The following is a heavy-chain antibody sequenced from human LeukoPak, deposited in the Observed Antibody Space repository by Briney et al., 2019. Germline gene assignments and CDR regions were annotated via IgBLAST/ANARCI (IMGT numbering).Heavy chain of an antibody. J-gene: IGHJ4*02. V-gene: IGHV1-24*01. CDR3: ATGFSYYYDSSLTH. CDR2: FDPEDGET. CDR1: GYTLTELS. Sequence: ASVKVSCKVSGYTLTELSMHWVRQAPGKGLEWMGGFDPEDGETIYAQKFQGRVTMTEDTSTDTAYMELSSLRSEDTAVYYCATGFSYYYDSSLTHWGQGTLVTVSS. D-gene: IGHD3-22*01.